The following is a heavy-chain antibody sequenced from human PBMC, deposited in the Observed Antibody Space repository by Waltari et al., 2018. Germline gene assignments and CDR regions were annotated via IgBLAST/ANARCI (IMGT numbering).Heavy chain of an antibody. Sequence: EEQLVQSGAAVKKPGESLKVSCKGFVFDFSSSVIGWVRQMPGKGLEWMGIIYPGDSDNRYSPSFQGQVTISADKSTSTAYLQWNSLKASDSAIYYCARRDRDYTAYDLDYWGQGTLVTVSS. V-gene: IGHV5-51*01. D-gene: IGHD3-3*01. CDR1: VFDFSSSV. CDR3: ARRDRDYTAYDLDY. CDR2: IYPGDSDN. J-gene: IGHJ4*02.